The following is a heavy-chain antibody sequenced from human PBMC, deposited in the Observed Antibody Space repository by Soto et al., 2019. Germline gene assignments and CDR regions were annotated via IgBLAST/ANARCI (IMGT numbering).Heavy chain of an antibody. CDR2: IYHSGST. CDR1: GGSISSGGYS. CDR3: ARRRGETYYYDSSGYVDAFDI. Sequence: PSETLSLTCAVSGGSISSGGYSWSWIRQPPGKGLEWIGYIYHSGSTYYNPSLKSRVTISVDRSKNQFSLKLNSMTAADTAVYYCARRRGETYYYDSSGYVDAFDIWGQGTMVT. D-gene: IGHD3-22*01. J-gene: IGHJ3*02. V-gene: IGHV4-30-2*01.